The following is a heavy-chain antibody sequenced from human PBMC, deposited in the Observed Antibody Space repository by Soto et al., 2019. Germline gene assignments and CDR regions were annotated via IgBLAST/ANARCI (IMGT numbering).Heavy chain of an antibody. CDR3: ARETVARPAGFDY. Sequence: SVKVSCKASGGTFSSYAISWVRQAPGQGLEWMGGIIPIFGTANYAQKFQGRVTITADKSTSTAYMEQSSLRSEDTAVYYCARETVARPAGFDYWGQGTLVTVSS. CDR2: IIPIFGTA. J-gene: IGHJ4*02. V-gene: IGHV1-69*06. CDR1: GGTFSSYA. D-gene: IGHD6-19*01.